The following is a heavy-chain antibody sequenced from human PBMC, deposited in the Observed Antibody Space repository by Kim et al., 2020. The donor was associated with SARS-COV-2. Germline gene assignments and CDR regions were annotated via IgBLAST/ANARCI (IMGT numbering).Heavy chain of an antibody. Sequence: NYAQKFQGRVTMTRDTSISTAYMELSRLRSDDTAVYYCAREAELGYAFDIWGQGTMVTVSS. D-gene: IGHD1-26*01. CDR3: AREAELGYAFDI. J-gene: IGHJ3*02. V-gene: IGHV1-2*02.